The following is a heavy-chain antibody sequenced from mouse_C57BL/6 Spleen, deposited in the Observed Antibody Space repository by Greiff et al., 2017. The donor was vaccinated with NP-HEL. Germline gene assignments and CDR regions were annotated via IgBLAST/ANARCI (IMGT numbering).Heavy chain of an antibody. CDR1: GFTFSDYG. V-gene: IGHV5-15*01. CDR3: ARQGGSSYFLDY. J-gene: IGHJ2*01. D-gene: IGHD1-1*01. CDR2: ISNLAYSI. Sequence: EVKLMESGGGLVQPGGSLKLSCAASGFTFSDYGMAWVRQAPRKGPEWVAFISNLAYSIYYADTVTGRCTISREDAKNTLYLEMSSLRSEDTAMYYCARQGGSSYFLDYWGQGTTLTVSS.